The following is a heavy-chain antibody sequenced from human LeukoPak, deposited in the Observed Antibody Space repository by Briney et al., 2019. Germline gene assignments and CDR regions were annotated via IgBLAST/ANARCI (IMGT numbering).Heavy chain of an antibody. CDR2: IDRDGSRI. D-gene: IGHD4-23*01. V-gene: IGHV3-74*01. Sequence: LGGSLRLPCAVSGFTFSSYWMHWVRQAPGKGLVWVSRIDRDGSRINYADSVKGRFTISRDNGKNTLFLQMNSLRAEDAAVYYCVRGNDYGGPHYWGQGTLVTVSS. J-gene: IGHJ4*02. CDR3: VRGNDYGGPHY. CDR1: GFTFSSYW.